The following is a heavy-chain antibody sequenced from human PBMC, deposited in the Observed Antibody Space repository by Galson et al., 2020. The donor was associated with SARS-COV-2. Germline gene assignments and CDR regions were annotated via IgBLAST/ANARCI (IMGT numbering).Heavy chain of an antibody. V-gene: IGHV4-34*01. Sequence: SETLSLTCAVYGGSFSGYYWSWIRQPPGKGLEWIGDINHSGSTNYNPSLKSRVTISVDTSKNQFSLKLSSVTAADTAVYYCARADYSSGWYGVRRSFDHWGQGTLVTVSS. J-gene: IGHJ5*02. D-gene: IGHD6-19*01. CDR3: ARADYSSGWYGVRRSFDH. CDR2: INHSGST. CDR1: GGSFSGYY.